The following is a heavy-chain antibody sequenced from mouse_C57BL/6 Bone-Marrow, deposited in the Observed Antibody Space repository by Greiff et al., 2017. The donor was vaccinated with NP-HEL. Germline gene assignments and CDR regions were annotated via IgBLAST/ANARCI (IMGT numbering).Heavy chain of an antibody. CDR3: ARFPIGGFAY. CDR2: INPSSGYT. V-gene: IGHV1-7*01. J-gene: IGHJ3*01. CDR1: GYTFTSYW. D-gene: IGHD2-14*01. Sequence: VQLQQSGAELAKPGASVKLSCKASGYTFTSYWMHWVKQRPGQGLEWIGYINPSSGYTKYNQKFKGKATLTVDTSSSTAYMQLSSLTSEDSAVYYCARFPIGGFAYWGQGTLVTVSA.